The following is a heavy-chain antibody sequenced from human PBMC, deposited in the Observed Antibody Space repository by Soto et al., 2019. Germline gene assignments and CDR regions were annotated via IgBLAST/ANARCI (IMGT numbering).Heavy chain of an antibody. Sequence: QVQLQESGPGLVKPSETLSLTCTVSGGSLSPYYWSWIRQPPGKGLEWIGYMYYSGYTNYNPSLKSRVTMSVDVSRNQFSLKLTSVTAADTAVYYCARGSSENFSHAFDIWGRGTKVTVSS. D-gene: IGHD1-26*01. CDR1: GGSLSPYY. CDR2: MYYSGYT. CDR3: ARGSSENFSHAFDI. J-gene: IGHJ3*02. V-gene: IGHV4-59*01.